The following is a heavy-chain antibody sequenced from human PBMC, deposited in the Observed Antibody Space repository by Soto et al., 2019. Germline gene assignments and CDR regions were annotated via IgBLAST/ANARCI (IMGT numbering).Heavy chain of an antibody. V-gene: IGHV1-2*06. J-gene: IGHJ5*02. CDR3: ANLPTTQEWFDP. CDR2: MNPNSGAT. D-gene: IGHD2-2*01. CDR1: GYTFTGYF. Sequence: GASVKVSCKASGYTFTGYFSHWLRQAPGQGLEWMGRMNPNSGATNYAPKFQGRVSMTRDTSIRTAYMELTSLRSDDTAVYYCANLPTTQEWFDPFGQGTLVTFSS.